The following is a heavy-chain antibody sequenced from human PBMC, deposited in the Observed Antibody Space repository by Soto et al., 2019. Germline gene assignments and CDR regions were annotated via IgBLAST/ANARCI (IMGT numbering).Heavy chain of an antibody. Sequence: GGSLRLSCAASGFTFNSYSMNWVRQAPGKGLEWVSSISSSSSYIYYADSVKGRFTISRDNAKNSLYLQMNSLRAEDTAVYYCARPVARGDAFDIWGQGTMVTVSS. CDR1: GFTFNSYS. J-gene: IGHJ3*02. CDR2: ISSSSSYI. V-gene: IGHV3-21*01. CDR3: ARPVARGDAFDI. D-gene: IGHD3-10*01.